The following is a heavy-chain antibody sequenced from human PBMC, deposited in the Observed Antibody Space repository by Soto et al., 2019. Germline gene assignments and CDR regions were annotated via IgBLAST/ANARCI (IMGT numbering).Heavy chain of an antibody. CDR2: IKQDGSEK. Sequence: TSETLSLTCAVYGGSFSGYYWSWVRQAPGKGLEWVANIKQDGSEKYYVDSVKGRFTISRDNAKNSLYLQMNSLRAEDTAVYYCARVRYNWNYADYYYMDVWGKGTTVTVSS. V-gene: IGHV3-7*01. CDR3: ARVRYNWNYADYYYMDV. CDR1: GGSFSGYY. J-gene: IGHJ6*03. D-gene: IGHD1-7*01.